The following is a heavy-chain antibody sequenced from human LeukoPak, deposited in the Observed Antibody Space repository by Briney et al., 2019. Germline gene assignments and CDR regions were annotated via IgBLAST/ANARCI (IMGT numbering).Heavy chain of an antibody. V-gene: IGHV3-7*05. CDR1: GFTFSSYW. CDR3: ARDDSGFGEISFDY. Sequence: GGSLRLSCAASGFTFSSYWMSWVRQAPGKGLEWVANITHDGSEKYYVDSVKGRFTISRDNAKNSLYVQMKSLRAEDTAVYYCARDDSGFGEISFDYWGQGTLVTVSS. D-gene: IGHD3-16*02. J-gene: IGHJ4*02. CDR2: ITHDGSEK.